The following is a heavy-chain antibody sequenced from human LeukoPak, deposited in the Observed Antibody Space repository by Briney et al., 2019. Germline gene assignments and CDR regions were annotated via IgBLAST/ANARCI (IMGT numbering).Heavy chain of an antibody. CDR1: GGSFSGYY. CDR2: INHSGST. J-gene: IGHJ5*02. V-gene: IGHV4-34*01. D-gene: IGHD6-13*01. CDR3: ARGTYSSSWYIWFDP. Sequence: SATLSLTCAVSGGSFSGYYWSWIRQPPGKGLEWIGEINHSGSTNYNPSLKSRVTISVDTSKNQFSLKLSSVTAADTAVYYCARGTYSSSWYIWFDPWGQGTLVTVSS.